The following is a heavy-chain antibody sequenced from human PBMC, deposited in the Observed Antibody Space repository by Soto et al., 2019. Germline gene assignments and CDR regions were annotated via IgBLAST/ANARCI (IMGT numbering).Heavy chain of an antibody. CDR3: AISSGYYYVDY. V-gene: IGHV1-3*01. D-gene: IGHD3-22*01. CDR1: GYTFTSYA. Sequence: QVQLVQSGAEGKKPGASVKVSCKASGYTFTSYAMHWVRQAPGQRLEGMGWINAGNGNTEYSQYFQGRVTITRDTSAITAYMELTSLRSEDTAVYCCAISSGYYYVDYWGQGTLVTVSS. J-gene: IGHJ4*02. CDR2: INAGNGNT.